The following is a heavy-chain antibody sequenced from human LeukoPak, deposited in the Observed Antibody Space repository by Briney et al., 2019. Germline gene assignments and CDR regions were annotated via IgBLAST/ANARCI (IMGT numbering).Heavy chain of an antibody. CDR1: GGTFSSYA. Sequence: VKVSCKASGGTFSSYAISWVRQAPGQGLEWMGGIIPIFGTANYAQKFQGRVTITADESTSTAYMELSSLRSEDTAVYYCARDWGSLNWFDPWGQGTLVTVSS. CDR3: ARDWGSLNWFDP. V-gene: IGHV1-69*13. D-gene: IGHD3-16*01. CDR2: IIPIFGTA. J-gene: IGHJ5*02.